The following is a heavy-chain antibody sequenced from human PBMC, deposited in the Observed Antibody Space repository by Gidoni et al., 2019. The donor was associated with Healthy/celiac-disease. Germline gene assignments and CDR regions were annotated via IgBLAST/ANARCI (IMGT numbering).Heavy chain of an antibody. CDR2: IRSKAYGGTT. J-gene: IGHJ4*02. V-gene: IGHV3-49*04. Sequence: EVQLVESGGGLVQPGRSLRLSCTASGFTFGDYAMSWVRQAPGKGLEWVGFIRSKAYGGTTEYAASVKGRFTISRDDSKSIAYLQMNSLKTEDTAVYYCTRVGGIAVAGTKFDYWGQGTLVTVSS. CDR1: GFTFGDYA. CDR3: TRVGGIAVAGTKFDY. D-gene: IGHD6-19*01.